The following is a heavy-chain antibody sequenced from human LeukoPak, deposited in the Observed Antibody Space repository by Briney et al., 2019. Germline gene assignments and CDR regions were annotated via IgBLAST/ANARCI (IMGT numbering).Heavy chain of an antibody. CDR1: GGSFSGYY. V-gene: IGHV4-34*01. D-gene: IGHD3-10*01. Sequence: PSETLSLTCAVYGGSFSGYYWSWIRQPPGKGLEWIGEINHSGSTNYNPSLKSRVTISVDTYKNQFSLKLSSVTAADTAVYYCARDQYYYGSRRPPFDLWGQGTLVRVSS. CDR3: ARDQYYYGSRRPPFDL. CDR2: INHSGST. J-gene: IGHJ5*02.